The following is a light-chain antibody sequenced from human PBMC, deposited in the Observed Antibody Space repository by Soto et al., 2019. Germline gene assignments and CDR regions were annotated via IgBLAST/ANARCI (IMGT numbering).Light chain of an antibody. CDR3: QESRSALWGT. J-gene: IGKJ1*01. V-gene: IGKV3D-20*02. Sequence: ETVMTQSPATLSVSPGERATLSCRSSQSVSSSYLAWYQQKPGQAPRLLIYGASSRATGIPDRFSGSGSGTDFTLTISGLQPEDSATYYCQESRSALWGTCGQGTKVDIK. CDR1: QSVSSSY. CDR2: GAS.